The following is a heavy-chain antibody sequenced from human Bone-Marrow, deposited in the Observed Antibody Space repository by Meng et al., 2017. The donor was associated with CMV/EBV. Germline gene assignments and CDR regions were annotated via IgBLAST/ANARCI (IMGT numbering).Heavy chain of an antibody. Sequence: SETLSLTCTVSDGSISSSSYYWGWIRQPPGKGLEWIGSIYYSGSTYYNPSLKSRVTISVDTSKNQFSLKLSSVTAADTAVYYCASELDIAAAGGGAFDPWGQGTLVTVTS. D-gene: IGHD6-13*01. CDR3: ASELDIAAAGGGAFDP. J-gene: IGHJ5*02. CDR1: DGSISSSSYY. V-gene: IGHV4-39*07. CDR2: IYYSGST.